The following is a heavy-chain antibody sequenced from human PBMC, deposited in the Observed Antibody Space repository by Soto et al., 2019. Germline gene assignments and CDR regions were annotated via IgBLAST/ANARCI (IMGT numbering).Heavy chain of an antibody. CDR2: IRSKAYGGTT. D-gene: IGHD2-15*01. Sequence: PGGSLRLSCTASGFTFGDYAMSWVRQAPGKGLEWVGFIRSKAYGGTTEYAASVKGRFTISRDDSKSIAYLQMNSLKTEDTAVYYCTRGMGTRYCSGGRCYTRVYGMDVWGQGTTVTVSS. CDR1: GFTFGDYA. J-gene: IGHJ6*02. V-gene: IGHV3-49*04. CDR3: TRGMGTRYCSGGRCYTRVYGMDV.